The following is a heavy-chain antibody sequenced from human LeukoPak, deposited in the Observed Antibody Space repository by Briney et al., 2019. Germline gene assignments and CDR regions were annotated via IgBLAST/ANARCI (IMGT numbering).Heavy chain of an antibody. V-gene: IGHV4-4*07. Sequence: SETLSLTCTVSGGSISSYYWSWIRQPPGKGLEWIGRIYISGSTNYNPSLKSRVTMSVDTSKNQFSLKLSSVTAADTAVYYCARGPTTVTRAFDYWGQGTLVTVSS. D-gene: IGHD4-17*01. CDR1: GGSISSYY. J-gene: IGHJ4*02. CDR2: IYISGST. CDR3: ARGPTTVTRAFDY.